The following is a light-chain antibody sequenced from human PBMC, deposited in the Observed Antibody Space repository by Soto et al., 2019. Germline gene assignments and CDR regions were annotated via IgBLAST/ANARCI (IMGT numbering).Light chain of an antibody. CDR2: KAS. J-gene: IGKJ5*01. Sequence: DIQMAQSPSTLSASVGDRVTITCRASQSISSWLAWYQQKPGKAPKLLIYKASSLESGVPSRFSGSGSGTEFPLTISSLQPDDFATYYCQHYYSYSITFGQGTRLEIK. V-gene: IGKV1-5*03. CDR3: QHYYSYSIT. CDR1: QSISSW.